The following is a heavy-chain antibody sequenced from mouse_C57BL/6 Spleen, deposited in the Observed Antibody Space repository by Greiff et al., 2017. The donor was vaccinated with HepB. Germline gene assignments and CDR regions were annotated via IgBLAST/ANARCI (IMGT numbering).Heavy chain of an antibody. V-gene: IGHV1-50*01. CDR1: GYTFTSYW. CDR3: ARTSTTVVAMDY. CDR2: IDPSDSYT. J-gene: IGHJ4*01. Sequence: QVQLQQPGAELVKPGASVKLSCKASGYTFTSYWMQWVKQRPGQGLEWIGEIDPSDSYTNYNQKFKGKATLTVDTSSSTAYMQLSSLTSEDSAVYYCARTSTTVVAMDYWGQGTSVTVSS. D-gene: IGHD1-1*01.